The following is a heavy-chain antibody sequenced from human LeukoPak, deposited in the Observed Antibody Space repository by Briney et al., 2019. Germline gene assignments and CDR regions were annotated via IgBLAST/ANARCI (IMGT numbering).Heavy chain of an antibody. J-gene: IGHJ5*02. CDR1: GGTFSSYA. V-gene: IGHV1-69*05. CDR2: IIPIFGTA. D-gene: IGHD1-26*01. CDR3: ARGRTVGATFWFDP. Sequence: ASVKVSCKASGGTFSSYAISWVRQAPGQGLEWMGGIIPIFGTANYAQKFQGRVTITTDESTSTAYMELSSLRSEDTAVYYCARGRTVGATFWFDPWGQGTLVTVSS.